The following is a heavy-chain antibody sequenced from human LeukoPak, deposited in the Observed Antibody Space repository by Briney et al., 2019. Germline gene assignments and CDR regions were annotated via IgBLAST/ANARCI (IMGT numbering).Heavy chain of an antibody. CDR2: IYTSGST. J-gene: IGHJ4*02. Sequence: SETLSLTCTVSGGSISSYYWSWIRQPAGKGLEWIGRIYTSGSTNYNPSHKSRVTMSVDTSKNQFSLKLSSVTAADTAVYYCASTKILTGVYYFDYWGQGTLVTVSS. V-gene: IGHV4-4*07. D-gene: IGHD3-9*01. CDR1: GGSISSYY. CDR3: ASTKILTGVYYFDY.